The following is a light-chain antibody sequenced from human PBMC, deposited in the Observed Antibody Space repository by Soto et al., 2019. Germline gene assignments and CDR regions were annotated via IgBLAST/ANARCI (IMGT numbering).Light chain of an antibody. CDR3: QQRSNWPLT. CDR1: QSVSSY. J-gene: IGKJ4*01. Sequence: VFTQSPGTVSLSPGERATLSCRASQSVSSYLAWYQQKPGQAPRLLIYDASNRATGIPARFSGSGSGTDFTLTISSLEPEDCAVYYCQQRSNWPLTFGGGTKV. CDR2: DAS. V-gene: IGKV3-11*01.